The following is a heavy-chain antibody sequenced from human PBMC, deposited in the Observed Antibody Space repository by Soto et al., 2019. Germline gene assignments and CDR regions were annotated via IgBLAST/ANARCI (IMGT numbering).Heavy chain of an antibody. V-gene: IGHV1-8*01. Sequence: ASVKVSCKTSGYTFTNYDVNWVRQAPGQGLEWMGWMNPNSLNTDYAQKFQGRITMTRNTSISTAYMDLRSLRSEDTAVYHCVRGGGYYNLLTGYDYWGQGTPVTVSS. D-gene: IGHD3-9*01. CDR3: VRGGGYYNLLTGYDY. CDR1: GYTFTNYD. J-gene: IGHJ4*02. CDR2: MNPNSLNT.